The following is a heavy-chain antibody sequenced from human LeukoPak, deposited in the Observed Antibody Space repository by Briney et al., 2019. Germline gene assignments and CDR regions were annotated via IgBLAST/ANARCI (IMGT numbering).Heavy chain of an antibody. V-gene: IGHV3-53*01. CDR3: AKDTVQLDAFDI. D-gene: IGHD5-18*01. CDR1: GFTVSSNY. CDR2: IYSGGST. J-gene: IGHJ3*02. Sequence: GGSLRLSCAASGFTVSSNYMSWVRQAPGKGLEWVSVIYSGGSTYYADSVKGRFTISRDNSKNTLYLQMNSLRAEDTAVYYCAKDTVQLDAFDIWGQGTMVTVSS.